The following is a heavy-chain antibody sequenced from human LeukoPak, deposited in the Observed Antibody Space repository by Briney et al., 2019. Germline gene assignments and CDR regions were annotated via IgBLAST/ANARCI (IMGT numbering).Heavy chain of an antibody. V-gene: IGHV1-18*01. Sequence: GASVTVSCTASGYTFTIYGIGWVRQAPGQGLEWMGWISTYNGYANYAQKLQGRVTMTTETSTSTAYMELRSLRSDDTAVYYCARNSSDWYGYMDVWGKGTTVTVSS. CDR3: ARNSSDWYGYMDV. J-gene: IGHJ6*04. CDR2: ISTYNGYA. CDR1: GYTFTIYG. D-gene: IGHD6-19*01.